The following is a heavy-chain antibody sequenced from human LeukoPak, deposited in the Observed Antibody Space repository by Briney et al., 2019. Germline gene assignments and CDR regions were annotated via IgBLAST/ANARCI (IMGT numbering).Heavy chain of an antibody. CDR3: ARASGHEYFQH. Sequence: GESLKISSKGSGYSFTTYWIGWVRQTPGKGLEWMGIIYPGDSDTRYSPSFQGQVTFSADKSMSTAYLQWSSLKASDTAMYYCARASGHEYFQHWGQGTLVTVSS. V-gene: IGHV5-51*01. CDR2: IYPGDSDT. J-gene: IGHJ1*01. CDR1: GYSFTTYW. D-gene: IGHD6-25*01.